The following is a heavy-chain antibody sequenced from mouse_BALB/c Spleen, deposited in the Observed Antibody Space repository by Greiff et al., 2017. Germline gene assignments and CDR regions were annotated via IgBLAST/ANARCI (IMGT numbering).Heavy chain of an antibody. D-gene: IGHD2-1*01. CDR1: GFTFSSYG. CDR2: INSNGGST. Sequence: EVMLVESGGGLVQPGGSLKLSCAASGFTFSSYGMSWVRQTPDKRLELVATINSNGGSTYYPDSVKGRFTISRDNAKNTLYLQMSSLKSEDTAMYYCARALYGNWFAYWGQGTLVTVAA. V-gene: IGHV5-6-3*01. J-gene: IGHJ3*01. CDR3: ARALYGNWFAY.